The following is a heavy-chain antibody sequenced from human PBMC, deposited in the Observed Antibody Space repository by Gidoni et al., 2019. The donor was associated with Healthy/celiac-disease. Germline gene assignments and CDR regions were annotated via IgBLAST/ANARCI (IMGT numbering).Heavy chain of an antibody. CDR1: GFTFSSYA. V-gene: IGHV3-30*01. J-gene: IGHJ5*02. Sequence: QVQLVESGGGVVQPGRSLRLSCAASGFTFSSYAMHWVRQAPGKGLEWVAVISYDGSNKYYADSVKGRFTISRDNSKNTLYLQMNSLRAEDTAVYYCAMNAGSSSWFGWFDPWGQGTLVTVSS. D-gene: IGHD6-13*01. CDR2: ISYDGSNK. CDR3: AMNAGSSSWFGWFDP.